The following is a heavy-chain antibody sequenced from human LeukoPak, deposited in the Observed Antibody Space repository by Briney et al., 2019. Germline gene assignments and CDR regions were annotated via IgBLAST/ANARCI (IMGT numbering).Heavy chain of an antibody. CDR1: GYTFTSYG. Sequence: ASVKVSCKASGYTFTSYGISWVRQAPGQGLEWMGWISAYNGNTNYAQKLQGRVTMTTDTSTSTAYMELRSLRSDDTAVYYCAREDIVVVPAATSTYYYYYMDVWGKGTTVTVSS. CDR2: ISAYNGNT. V-gene: IGHV1-18*01. CDR3: AREDIVVVPAATSTYYYYYMDV. D-gene: IGHD2-2*01. J-gene: IGHJ6*03.